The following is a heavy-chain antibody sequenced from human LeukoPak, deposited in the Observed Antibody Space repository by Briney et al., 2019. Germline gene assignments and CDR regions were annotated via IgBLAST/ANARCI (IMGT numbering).Heavy chain of an antibody. CDR2: FDPEDGET. D-gene: IGHD2-2*01. Sequence: ASVKVSCKVSGYTLTELSMHWVRQAPGKGLEWMGGFDPEDGETIYAQKFQGRVTITADESTSTAYMELSSLRSEDTAVYYCARVVPPHSGWGQGTMVTVSS. V-gene: IGHV1-24*01. CDR3: ARVVPPHSG. CDR1: GYTLTELS. J-gene: IGHJ3*01.